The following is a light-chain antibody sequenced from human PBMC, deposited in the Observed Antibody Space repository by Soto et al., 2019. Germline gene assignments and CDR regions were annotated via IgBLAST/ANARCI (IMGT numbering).Light chain of an antibody. CDR2: GAS. CDR3: QQYNNWPRT. Sequence: EIVMTQSPVTLSASPGERATLSCRASQSISNNLAWYQQKPGQAPRLLIYGASTRATGIPARFSGSESGTECTLSISSLQSEDFAVYYCQQYNNWPRTFGQGTKVEIK. V-gene: IGKV3-15*01. CDR1: QSISNN. J-gene: IGKJ1*01.